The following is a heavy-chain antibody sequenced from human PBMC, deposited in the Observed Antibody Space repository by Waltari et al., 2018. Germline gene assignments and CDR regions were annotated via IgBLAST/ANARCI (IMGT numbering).Heavy chain of an antibody. CDR2: IYSSGNK. CDR3: VRDWGGDDSGSV. J-gene: IGHJ4*02. CDR1: GVSISSGTYY. Sequence: QVQLQESGPRLVKPSQTLSLTCTVSGVSISSGTYYWSWIRQSAGRGLEWIGRIYSSGNKKYNPSLKSRVSISIDRSKNQFFVRLTSATAADSAIYYCVRDWGGDDSGSVWGRGAPVTVSS. V-gene: IGHV4-61*02. D-gene: IGHD3-10*01.